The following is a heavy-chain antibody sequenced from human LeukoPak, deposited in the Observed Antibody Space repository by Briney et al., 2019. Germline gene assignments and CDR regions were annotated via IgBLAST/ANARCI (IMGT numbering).Heavy chain of an antibody. CDR1: GGSSSSYC. CDR2: IYYSGST. Sequence: SETLSLTCTVSGGSSSSYCWSWIRQPPGKGLEWIGYIYYSGSTNYNPSLKSRVTISVDTSKNQFSLKVSSVTAADTAVYYCARHRFGDGYPLDYWGQGTLVTVSS. CDR3: ARHRFGDGYPLDY. V-gene: IGHV4-59*08. D-gene: IGHD5-24*01. J-gene: IGHJ4*02.